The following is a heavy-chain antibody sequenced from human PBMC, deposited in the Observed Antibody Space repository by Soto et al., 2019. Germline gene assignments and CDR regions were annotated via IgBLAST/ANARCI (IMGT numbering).Heavy chain of an antibody. V-gene: IGHV3-23*01. CDR1: GFSFSIYD. D-gene: IGHD2-2*01. Sequence: GGSLRLSCVASGFSFSIYDMSLVRQAPGKGLEWVSFIIGNSGTTYYADSVKGRFTISRDNSKNTLYLQMSRLGAEDTAAYYCAKGSTSSFYFDHWGQGILVTVSS. CDR2: IIGNSGTT. CDR3: AKGSTSSFYFDH. J-gene: IGHJ4*01.